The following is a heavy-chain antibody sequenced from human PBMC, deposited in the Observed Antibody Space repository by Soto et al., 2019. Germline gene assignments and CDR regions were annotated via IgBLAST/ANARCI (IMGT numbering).Heavy chain of an antibody. V-gene: IGHV1-18*01. J-gene: IGHJ5*02. D-gene: IGHD2-2*01. CDR2: ISAYNGNT. CDR3: ARDKCISSSCSYNWFDP. Sequence: QVKLVQSGAEVKKPGASVKVSCKTSGYIFSSYGISWVRQAPGQGLEWMGWISAYNGNTQYAQNLQGRVAMTTDTSTTTVYLELRSLRFDDTAVYYCARDKCISSSCSYNWFDPWGQGTLVTVSS. CDR1: GYIFSSYG.